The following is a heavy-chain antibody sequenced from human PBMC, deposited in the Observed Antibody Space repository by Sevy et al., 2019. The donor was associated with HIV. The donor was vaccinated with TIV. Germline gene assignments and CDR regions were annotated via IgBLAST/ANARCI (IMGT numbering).Heavy chain of an antibody. Sequence: ASVKFSCKASGYTVTSYGISWVQQAPGQGLEWMGWISAYNGNTNYAQKLQGRVTMTTDTSTSTAYMELRSLRSDDTAVYYCTRGGVVAATTNFDYWGQRTLVTVSS. J-gene: IGHJ4*02. CDR3: TRGGVVAATTNFDY. D-gene: IGHD2-15*01. CDR2: ISAYNGNT. CDR1: GYTVTSYG. V-gene: IGHV1-18*01.